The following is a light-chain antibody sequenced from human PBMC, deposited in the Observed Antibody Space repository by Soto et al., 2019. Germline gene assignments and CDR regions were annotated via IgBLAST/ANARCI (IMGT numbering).Light chain of an antibody. CDR1: QDIDNY. V-gene: IGKV1-33*01. Sequence: DIQMTQSPSSLSASVGDRFTITCQASQDIDNYVNWYQQKPGKAPKLLIFDASTLKTGVPSRFSGSGSGTDFTFSISSLHPEDIATYYCQQSSDLVSFGQGTRLEIK. J-gene: IGKJ5*01. CDR2: DAS. CDR3: QQSSDLVS.